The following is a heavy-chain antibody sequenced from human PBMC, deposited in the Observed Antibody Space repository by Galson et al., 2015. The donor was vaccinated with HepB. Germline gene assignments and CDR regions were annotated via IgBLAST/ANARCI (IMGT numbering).Heavy chain of an antibody. D-gene: IGHD3-10*01. J-gene: IGHJ3*02. V-gene: IGHV1-46*01. CDR1: GYKFTSYY. CDR3: ARDRGFGADDAFDI. CDR2: INPSGGST. Sequence: SVKVSCKASGYKFTSYYMHWVRQAPGQGLEWMGIINPSGGSTDYAQKFRGRLTMTRDTSTSTVFMELSSLRSEDTAVYYCARDRGFGADDAFDIWGQGTMVTVSS.